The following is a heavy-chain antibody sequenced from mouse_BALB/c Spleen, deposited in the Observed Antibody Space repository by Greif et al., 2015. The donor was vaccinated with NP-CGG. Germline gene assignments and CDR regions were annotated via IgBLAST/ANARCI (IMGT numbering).Heavy chain of an antibody. V-gene: IGHV1-37*01. CDR3: GRSGYYAMDY. CDR2: INPYNGDT. Sequence: EVQLQQSGPELVKPGASVKISCKASGYSFTGYFTNWVKQSHGKSLEWIGRINPYNGDTFYNQKFKGKATLTVDKSSSTAHMELLSLTSEDSAVYYCGRSGYYAMDYWGQGTSVTVSS. J-gene: IGHJ4*01. D-gene: IGHD3-1*01. CDR1: GYSFTGYF.